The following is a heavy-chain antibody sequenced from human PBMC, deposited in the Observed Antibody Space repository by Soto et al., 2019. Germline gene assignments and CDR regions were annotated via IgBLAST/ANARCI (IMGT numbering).Heavy chain of an antibody. CDR3: ARDPETDWFDP. Sequence: GGSLRLSCAASGFNFSSYSMNWVRQAPGKGLEWVSSISSSSSYIYYADSVKGRFTISRDNAKNALYLQMNSLRAEDTAVYYCARDPETDWFDPWGQGTLVTVSS. CDR1: GFNFSSYS. V-gene: IGHV3-21*01. CDR2: ISSSSSYI. J-gene: IGHJ5*02.